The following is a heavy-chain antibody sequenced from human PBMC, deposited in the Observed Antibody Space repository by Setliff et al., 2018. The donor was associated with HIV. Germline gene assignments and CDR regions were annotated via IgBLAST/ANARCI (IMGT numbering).Heavy chain of an antibody. J-gene: IGHJ5*02. CDR3: TTEDPWLRFGH. V-gene: IGHV3-15*01. CDR1: GFTFSSYS. Sequence: NPGGSLRLSCAASGFTFSSYSMNWVRQAPGKGLEWVGRIKSKTDGGTTDYAAPVKGRFTISRDDSKTTLYLQMNSLKTEDTAVYYCTTEDPWLRFGHWGQGTLVTVSS. CDR2: IKSKTDGGTT. D-gene: IGHD5-12*01.